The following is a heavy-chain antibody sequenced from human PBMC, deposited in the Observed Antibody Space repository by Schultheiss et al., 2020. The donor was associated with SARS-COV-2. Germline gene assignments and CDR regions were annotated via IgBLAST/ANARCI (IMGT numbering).Heavy chain of an antibody. V-gene: IGHV4-59*01. D-gene: IGHD3-9*01. CDR1: GYSISSGYY. CDR2: IYYSGST. J-gene: IGHJ4*02. Sequence: SETLSLTCAVSGYSISSGYYWGWIRQPPGKGLEWIGYIYYSGSTNYNPSLKSRVTISIDTSKNQFSLKLSSVTAADTAVYYCARHILTGNFGYWGQGTLVTVSS. CDR3: ARHILTGNFGY.